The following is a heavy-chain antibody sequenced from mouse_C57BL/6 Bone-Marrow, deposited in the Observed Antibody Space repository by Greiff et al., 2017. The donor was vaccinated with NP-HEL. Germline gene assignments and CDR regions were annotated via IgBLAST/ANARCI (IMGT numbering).Heavy chain of an antibody. CDR2: INPSNGGT. J-gene: IGHJ2*01. Sequence: QVQLQQPGTDLVKPGASVTLSCTASGYTFTSYWMHWVKQSPGQGLEWIGNINPSNGGTNYNEKFKSKATLTVDKSSSTAYMQLSSLTSEDAAVYYCARFSHSVTSDYWGQGTTLTVSS. CDR3: ARFSHSVTSDY. CDR1: GYTFTSYW. V-gene: IGHV1-53*01. D-gene: IGHD2-12*01.